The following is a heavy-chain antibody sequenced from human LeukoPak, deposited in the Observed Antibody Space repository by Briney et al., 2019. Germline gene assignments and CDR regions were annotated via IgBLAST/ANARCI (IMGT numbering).Heavy chain of an antibody. CDR1: GGTFSSYA. J-gene: IGHJ4*02. CDR3: ARGGYYYDSSGYFAFDY. Sequence: ASVKVSCKASGGTFSSYAISWVRQAPGQGLEWMGGIIPIFGTANYAQKFQGRVTITADESTSTAYMELSSPRSEDTAVYYCARGGYYYDSSGYFAFDYWGQGTLVTVSS. V-gene: IGHV1-69*13. CDR2: IIPIFGTA. D-gene: IGHD3-22*01.